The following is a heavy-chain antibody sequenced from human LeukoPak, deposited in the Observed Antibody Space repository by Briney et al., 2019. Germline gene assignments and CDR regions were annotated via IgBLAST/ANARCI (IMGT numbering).Heavy chain of an antibody. Sequence: PETLSLTCTVSGGXISPYYWSWIRQPPGKGLEWIGYIHYSGTTTNYNPSLKSRVTISVDTSKNQFSLKLTSVTAADTAVYYCARVGDWNDLVFWGQGILVTVSS. J-gene: IGHJ4*02. CDR2: IHYSGTT. D-gene: IGHD1-1*01. CDR3: ARVGDWNDLVF. V-gene: IGHV4-59*01. CDR1: GGXISPYY.